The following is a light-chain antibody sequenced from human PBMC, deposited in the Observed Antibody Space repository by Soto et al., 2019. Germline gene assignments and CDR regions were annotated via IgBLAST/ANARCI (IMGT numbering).Light chain of an antibody. Sequence: EVALTPSPGTLSLSPLARSIFFWMAVQTVTSDYLAWYQQKPGQAPRLLIYGASRRATGIPHRFSGSGSGTDFTLTISRLEPEDFALYYCQQYGSSPTLTFGEGTKVDI. J-gene: IGKJ1*01. CDR2: GAS. CDR3: QQYGSSPTLT. CDR1: QTVTSDY. V-gene: IGKV3-20*01.